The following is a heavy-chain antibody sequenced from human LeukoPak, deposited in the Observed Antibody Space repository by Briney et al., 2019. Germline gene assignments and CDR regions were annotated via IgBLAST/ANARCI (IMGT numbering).Heavy chain of an antibody. CDR2: ISYDGRGK. CDR1: RFTFSSYT. D-gene: IGHD2-2*01. V-gene: IGHV3-30*18. Sequence: PGGSLRLSCAASRFTFSSYTMHWVRQAPGKGLEWVAFISYDGRGKHYADSVKGRFTISRDNSKNTLYLQMNSLRAEDTAVYYCAKRLNCSSTSCYDLFDYWGQGTLVTVSS. J-gene: IGHJ4*02. CDR3: AKRLNCSSTSCYDLFDY.